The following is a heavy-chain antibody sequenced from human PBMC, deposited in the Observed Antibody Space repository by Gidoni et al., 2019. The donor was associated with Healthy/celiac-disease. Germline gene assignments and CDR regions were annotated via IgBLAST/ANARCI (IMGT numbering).Heavy chain of an antibody. CDR1: GSPFSSYA. J-gene: IGHJ4*02. V-gene: IGHV3-30*01. D-gene: IGHD6-19*01. Sequence: QVQLVESGGGVVHHGRSLSVSCAASGSPFSSYAMHWVRQAPGKGLEWVAVISYDGSNKYYADSVKGRFTISRDNSKNTLYLQMNSLRAEDTAVYYCARDPEQWLVLGAFDYWGQGTLVTVSS. CDR3: ARDPEQWLVLGAFDY. CDR2: ISYDGSNK.